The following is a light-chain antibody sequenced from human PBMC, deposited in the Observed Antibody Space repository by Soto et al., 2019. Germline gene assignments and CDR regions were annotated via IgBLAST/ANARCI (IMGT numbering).Light chain of an antibody. V-gene: IGKV1-5*01. CDR1: QSISSW. CDR3: QQYNSYSWT. J-gene: IGKJ1*01. Sequence: DIQMTQSPSTLSASVGDRVTITCRASQSISSWLARYQQKQGKAPQLLIYDASSLESGGASRFSGSGSGTEFTLTISSLQPDDFATYYCQQYNSYSWTFGQGTKVEIK. CDR2: DAS.